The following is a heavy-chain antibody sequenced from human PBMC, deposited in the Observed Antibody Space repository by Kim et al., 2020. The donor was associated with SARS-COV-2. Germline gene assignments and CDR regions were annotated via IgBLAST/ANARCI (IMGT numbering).Heavy chain of an antibody. V-gene: IGHV3-23*01. CDR2: ITGSGGTT. CDR3: ANPRGGVTDF. Sequence: GGSLRLSCAASGFTFSTYGMSWVRQAAGKGLEWVSGITGSGGTTSYADSMKGRFTISRDNSKNTLYLQMNSLRAEDTAVYYCANPRGGVTDFWGQGTLVTVSS. D-gene: IGHD2-21*02. CDR1: GFTFSTYG. J-gene: IGHJ4*02.